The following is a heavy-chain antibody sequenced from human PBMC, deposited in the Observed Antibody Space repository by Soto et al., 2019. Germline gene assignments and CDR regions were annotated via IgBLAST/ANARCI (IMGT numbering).Heavy chain of an antibody. D-gene: IGHD1-1*01. Sequence: EVQLVESGGGLVKPGGSLRLSCAASGFTFRNAWMSWVRQAPGKGLEWVGRIKSETNGGTTDYTAPVKGRFTISRDDSRNTLYLQMNSLQTEDTAVYYCTTGGLGTWGQGTMVSVSS. CDR2: IKSETNGGTT. CDR1: GFTFRNAW. J-gene: IGHJ3*01. CDR3: TTGGLGT. V-gene: IGHV3-15*01.